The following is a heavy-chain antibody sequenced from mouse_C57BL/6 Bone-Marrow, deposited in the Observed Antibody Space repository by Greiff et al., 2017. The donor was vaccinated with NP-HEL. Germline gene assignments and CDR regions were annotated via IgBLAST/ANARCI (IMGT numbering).Heavy chain of an antibody. J-gene: IGHJ2*01. CDR2: INPSTGGT. V-gene: IGHV1-42*01. CDR1: GYSFTGYY. CDR3: ARDYGSTYYFDY. Sequence: VHVKQSGPELVKPGASVKISCKASGYSFTGYYMNWVKQSPEKSLEWIGEINPSTGGTTYNQKFKAKATLTVDKSSSTAYMQLKSLTSEDSAVYYCARDYGSTYYFDYWGQGTTLTVSS. D-gene: IGHD1-1*01.